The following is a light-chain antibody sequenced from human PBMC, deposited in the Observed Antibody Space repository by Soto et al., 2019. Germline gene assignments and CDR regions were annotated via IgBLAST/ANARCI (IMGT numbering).Light chain of an antibody. Sequence: DIQMTQSPSSLSASVGDRVTSTCRASQSISSYLNWYQQKPGKAPKLLIYAASSLQSWVPSRFSGSGSGTDFSLPISSLQPEDFATYYCQQSYSTPLSFGGGTKVELK. V-gene: IGKV1-39*01. CDR3: QQSYSTPLS. CDR2: AAS. J-gene: IGKJ4*01. CDR1: QSISSY.